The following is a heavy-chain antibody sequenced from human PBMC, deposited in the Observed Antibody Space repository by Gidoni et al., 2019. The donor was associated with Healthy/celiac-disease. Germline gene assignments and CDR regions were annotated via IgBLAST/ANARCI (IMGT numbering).Heavy chain of an antibody. J-gene: IGHJ3*02. Sequence: QVQLVESGGGVVQPGRSLRLSCAASGFTFSSYAVHWVRPAPGKGLEWVAVISYDGSNKYYADSVKGRFTISRDNSKNTLYLQMNSLRAEDTAVYYCARDGEASEYYYDSSGHPGGAFDIWGQGTMVTVSS. V-gene: IGHV3-30*01. CDR2: ISYDGSNK. CDR1: GFTFSSYA. D-gene: IGHD3-22*01. CDR3: ARDGEASEYYYDSSGHPGGAFDI.